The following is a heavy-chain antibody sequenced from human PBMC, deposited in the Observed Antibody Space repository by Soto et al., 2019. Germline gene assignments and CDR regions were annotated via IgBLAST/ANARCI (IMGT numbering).Heavy chain of an antibody. Sequence: GGSLRLSCAASGFTVGAKGGSWVRQAPGKGLEWVSVIYSGGSTFYADSVRGRFTISRDNSKNTVNLQMNSLRAEDTAVYYCARDPWAADYWGQGTLVTVSS. CDR1: GFTVGAKG. V-gene: IGHV3-66*01. J-gene: IGHJ4*02. CDR3: ARDPWAADY. D-gene: IGHD3-16*01. CDR2: IYSGGST.